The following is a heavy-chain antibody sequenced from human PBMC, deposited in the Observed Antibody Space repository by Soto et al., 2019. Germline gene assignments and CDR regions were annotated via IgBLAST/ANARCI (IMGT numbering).Heavy chain of an antibody. D-gene: IGHD6-13*01. CDR1: GYTFTSYG. J-gene: IGHJ4*02. CDR2: ISAYNGNT. Sequence: QVQLVQSGAEVKKPGASVKVSCKASGYTFTSYGISWVRQAPGQGLEWMGWISAYNGNTNYAQKLQGRATMTTGTATSTASMELRSLRSDDTAVYYCAAHSSSWYKSLDYWGQGTLVTVSS. V-gene: IGHV1-18*01. CDR3: AAHSSSWYKSLDY.